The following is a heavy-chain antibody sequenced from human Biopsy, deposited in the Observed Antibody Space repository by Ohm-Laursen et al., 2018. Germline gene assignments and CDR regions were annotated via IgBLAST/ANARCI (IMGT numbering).Heavy chain of an antibody. Sequence: ASVKVSCKASGYTLTDLFMHWVRQAPGKGLEWMGCFAPENGKTIYAQKFQGRVTMTEDTSTDTAYMELSNLRSEDTTVYYCAGDINNWNVNYWGQGTLVTVSS. CDR1: GYTLTDLF. D-gene: IGHD1-20*01. CDR2: FAPENGKT. J-gene: IGHJ4*02. CDR3: AGDINNWNVNY. V-gene: IGHV1-24*01.